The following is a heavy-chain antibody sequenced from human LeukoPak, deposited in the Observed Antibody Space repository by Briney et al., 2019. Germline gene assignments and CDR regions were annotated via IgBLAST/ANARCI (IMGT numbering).Heavy chain of an antibody. CDR3: AKHMRATNTYSFFGLDV. D-gene: IGHD1-26*01. CDR2: INWNGGGT. V-gene: IGHV3-9*01. Sequence: PGRSLRLSCAATGFTFKDYGTHWVRQPPGKGLEWVSSINWNGGGTDYADSVKGRFTISRDNAKNSLYLQLSSLRPEDTALYYCAKHMRATNTYSFFGLDVWGQGTTVTVSS. J-gene: IGHJ6*02. CDR1: GFTFKDYG.